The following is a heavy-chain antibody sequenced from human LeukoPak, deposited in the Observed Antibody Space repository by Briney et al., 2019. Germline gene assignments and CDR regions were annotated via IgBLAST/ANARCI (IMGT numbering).Heavy chain of an antibody. CDR3: ARDVSGSDGYFDY. Sequence: PGTSLRLSCAASGFTFRSYGMHWVRQAPGKGLEWVALIWSDGTNQYYADSVKGRFTISRDNSKNTLYLQISSLRAEDTAVYYCARDVSGSDGYFDYWGQGTLVTVSS. D-gene: IGHD1-26*01. CDR1: GFTFRSYG. CDR2: IWSDGTNQ. V-gene: IGHV3-33*01. J-gene: IGHJ4*02.